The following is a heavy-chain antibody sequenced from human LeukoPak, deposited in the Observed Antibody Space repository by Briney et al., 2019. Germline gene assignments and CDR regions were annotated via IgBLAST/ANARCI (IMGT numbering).Heavy chain of an antibody. Sequence: SETLSLTCTVSGGSISSSSYYWGWSRQPRGKGLEWIGSIYYSGRTYYNPSLKSRLTISVDTSKNQFSLKLSSVTAADTAVYYCARDGVVVSYDAFDIWGQGTMVTVSS. J-gene: IGHJ3*02. CDR1: GGSISSSSYY. CDR3: ARDGVVVSYDAFDI. D-gene: IGHD3-22*01. V-gene: IGHV4-39*07. CDR2: IYYSGRT.